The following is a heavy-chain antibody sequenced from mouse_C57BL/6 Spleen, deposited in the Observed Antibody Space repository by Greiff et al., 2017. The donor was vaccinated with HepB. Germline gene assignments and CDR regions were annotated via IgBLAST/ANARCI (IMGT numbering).Heavy chain of an antibody. J-gene: IGHJ2*01. CDR3: AIEGYEGVRAFDY. CDR1: GYTFTSYW. CDR2: IHPSDSDT. D-gene: IGHD3-1*01. Sequence: QVQLKQPGAELVKPGASVKVSCKASGYTFTSYWMHWVKQRPGQGLEWIGRIHPSDSDTNYNQKFKGKATVTVDKSSSTAYMQLSSLTSEDSAVYYCAIEGYEGVRAFDYWGQGTTLTVSS. V-gene: IGHV1-74*01.